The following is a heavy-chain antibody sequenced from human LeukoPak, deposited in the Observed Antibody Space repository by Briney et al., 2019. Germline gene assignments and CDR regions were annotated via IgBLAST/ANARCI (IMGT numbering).Heavy chain of an antibody. CDR2: ISAYNGNT. CDR1: GYTFTSYG. D-gene: IGHD3-9*01. J-gene: IGHJ4*02. Sequence: ASVKVSCKASGYTFTSYGISWVRQAPGQGLEWMGWISAYNGNTNYAQKLQGRVTMTTDTSTSTAYMELRSLRSDDTAVYYCARDRYDILTGYHYFDYWGQGTLVTVSS. CDR3: ARDRYDILTGYHYFDY. V-gene: IGHV1-18*01.